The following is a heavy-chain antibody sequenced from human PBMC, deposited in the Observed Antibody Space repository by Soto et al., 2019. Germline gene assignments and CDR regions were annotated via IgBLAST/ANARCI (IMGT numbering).Heavy chain of an antibody. CDR1: GGSISSSSYY. D-gene: IGHD3-22*01. Sequence: SETLSLTCFVSGGSISSSSYYWGWIRQPPGKGLEWIGSIYYSGSTYYNPSLKSRVTISVDTSKNQFSLKLSSVTAADTAVYYCARQEYYYDSSGPNYFDYWGQGTLVTVSS. V-gene: IGHV4-39*01. CDR2: IYYSGST. CDR3: ARQEYYYDSSGPNYFDY. J-gene: IGHJ4*02.